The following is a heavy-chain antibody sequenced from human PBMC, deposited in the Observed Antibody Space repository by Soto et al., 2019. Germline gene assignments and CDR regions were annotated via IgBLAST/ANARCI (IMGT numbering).Heavy chain of an antibody. Sequence: SETLSLTSTVSGGSMWSRSNHWGWIRQPPGKGLEWIGNIYYIENTYYNPSLKSRVTISVDTSKNQFSLRLTSVTAADTAVYYCATHPPYGPLDHWGQGTLVTVSS. CDR1: GGSMWSRSNH. V-gene: IGHV4-39*01. CDR2: IYYIENT. D-gene: IGHD4-17*01. CDR3: ATHPPYGPLDH. J-gene: IGHJ4*02.